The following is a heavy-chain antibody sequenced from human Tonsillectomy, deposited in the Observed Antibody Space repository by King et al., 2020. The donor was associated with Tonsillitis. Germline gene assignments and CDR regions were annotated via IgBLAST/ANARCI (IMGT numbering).Heavy chain of an antibody. CDR2: IYYSGST. CDR3: ARGRLLWFGDSGAFDI. CDR1: GGSISSYD. Sequence: QLQESGPGLVKPSETLSLTCTVSGGSISSYDWSWIRQPPGKGLEWIGYIYYSGSTNYNPSLKSRVTISVDTSKNQFSLKLSSVTAADTAVYYCARGRLLWFGDSGAFDIWGQGTMVTVSS. J-gene: IGHJ3*02. D-gene: IGHD3-10*01. V-gene: IGHV4-59*01.